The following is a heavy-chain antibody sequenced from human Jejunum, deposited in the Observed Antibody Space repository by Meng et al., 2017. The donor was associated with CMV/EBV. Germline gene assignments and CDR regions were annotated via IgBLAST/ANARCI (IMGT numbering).Heavy chain of an antibody. CDR3: AHNSHHPWGTYRDYYFDY. Sequence: TSGVVLAWIRQPPGKALEWLALIYWNDDKRYISSLKSRLTVTKDTSKNQVVLTMTNMDPVDTATYYCAHNSHHPWGTYRDYYFDYWGQGTLVTVSS. CDR2: IYWNDDK. D-gene: IGHD3-16*02. CDR1: TSGVV. J-gene: IGHJ4*02. V-gene: IGHV2-5*01.